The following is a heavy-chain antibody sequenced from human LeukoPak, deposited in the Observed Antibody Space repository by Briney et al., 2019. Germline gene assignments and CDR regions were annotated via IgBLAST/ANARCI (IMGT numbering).Heavy chain of an antibody. Sequence: PSETLSLTCTVSGGSISSSSYYWGWIRQPPGKGLEWIGSIYYSGSTYYNPSLKSRVTISVDTSKNQFSLKLSSVTAADTAVYYCAIRGYTSNYWGQGTLVTVSS. CDR3: AIRGYTSNY. J-gene: IGHJ4*02. V-gene: IGHV4-39*01. D-gene: IGHD5-18*01. CDR1: GGSISSSSYY. CDR2: IYYSGST.